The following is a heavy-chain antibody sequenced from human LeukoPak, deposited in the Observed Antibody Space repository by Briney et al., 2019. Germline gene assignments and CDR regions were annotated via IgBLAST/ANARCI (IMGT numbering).Heavy chain of an antibody. V-gene: IGHV1-69*04. CDR1: GDTFSSYA. CDR3: ARDQPRAKDRDQ. J-gene: IGHJ4*02. Sequence: SVKVSCKAPGDTFSSYALTWVRQAPGQGLEWMGRIIPILGIPNYARKFEGRVTITADKFTSAAYMEPNSLKSEDMAVYFCARDQPRAKDRDQWGQGTLVTVPS. CDR2: IIPILGIP.